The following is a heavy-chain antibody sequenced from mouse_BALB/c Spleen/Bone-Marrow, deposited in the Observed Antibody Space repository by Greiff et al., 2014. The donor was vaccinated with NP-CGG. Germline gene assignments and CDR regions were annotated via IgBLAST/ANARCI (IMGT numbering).Heavy chain of an antibody. J-gene: IGHJ2*01. CDR3: ARFTRDY. V-gene: IGHV1-54*01. Sequence: VQLVESGDELVRPGTSVKVSCKASGYAFTNYLIEWFKQRPGQGLEWIGRINPGIGGTTYNAKFKGKATLTVDKSSTTAYMQLSSLTSDDSAVYFCARFTRDYWGQGTTLTVSS. CDR2: INPGIGGT. CDR1: GYAFTNYL.